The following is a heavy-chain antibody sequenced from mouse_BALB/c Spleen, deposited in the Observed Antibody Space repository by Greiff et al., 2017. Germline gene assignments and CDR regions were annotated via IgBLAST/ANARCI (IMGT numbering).Heavy chain of an antibody. D-gene: IGHD2-10*01. CDR2: ISSGGSYT. V-gene: IGHV5-9-1*01. CDR1: GFTFSSYA. CDR3: AGAYYGNLDY. J-gene: IGHJ2*01. Sequence: EVMLVESGGGLVQPGGSRKLSCAASGFTFSSYAMSWVRQTPEKRLEWVATISSGGSYTYYPDSVKGRFTISRDNAKNTLYLQMSSLRSEDTAMYYCAGAYYGNLDYWGQGTTLTVSS.